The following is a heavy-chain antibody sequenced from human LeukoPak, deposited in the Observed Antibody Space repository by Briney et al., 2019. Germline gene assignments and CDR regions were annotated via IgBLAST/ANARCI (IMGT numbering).Heavy chain of an antibody. CDR3: ARGSEENCSSTSCYTEGGRYFDY. CDR2: INHSGST. CDR1: GGSFSGYY. J-gene: IGHJ4*02. D-gene: IGHD2-2*02. Sequence: SEALSLTCAVYGGSFSGYYWSWIRQPPGKGLEWIGEINHSGSTNYNPSLKSRVTISVDTSKNQFSLKLSSATAADTAVYYCARGSEENCSSTSCYTEGGRYFDYWGQGTLVTVSS. V-gene: IGHV4-34*01.